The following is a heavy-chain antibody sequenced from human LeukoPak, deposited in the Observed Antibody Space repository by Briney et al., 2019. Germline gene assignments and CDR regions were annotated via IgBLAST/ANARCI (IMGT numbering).Heavy chain of an antibody. J-gene: IGHJ6*02. Sequence: GGSLRLSCAASGFTFSSYSMSWVRQAPGKGLEWVSYISSSSSTIYYADSVKGRFTISRDNAKNSLYPQMNSLRAEDTAVYYCARRGDYAGGLGYYGMDVGGQGTTVTVSS. D-gene: IGHD4-17*01. CDR1: GFTFSSYS. V-gene: IGHV3-48*01. CDR2: ISSSSSTI. CDR3: ARRGDYAGGLGYYGMDV.